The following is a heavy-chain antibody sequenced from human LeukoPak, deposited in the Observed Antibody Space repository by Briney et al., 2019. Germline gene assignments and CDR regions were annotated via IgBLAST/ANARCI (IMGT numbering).Heavy chain of an antibody. CDR1: GYTFTSYY. CDR3: AKDPRSSSSWHYAFDI. CDR2: INPSGGST. D-gene: IGHD6-13*01. Sequence: ASVKVSCKASGYTFTSYYMHWVRQAPGQGLEWMGIINPSGGSTSYAQKFQGRVTMTRDTSTSTVYMELSSLRSEDTAVYYCAKDPRSSSSWHYAFDIWGQGTMVTVSS. V-gene: IGHV1-46*01. J-gene: IGHJ3*02.